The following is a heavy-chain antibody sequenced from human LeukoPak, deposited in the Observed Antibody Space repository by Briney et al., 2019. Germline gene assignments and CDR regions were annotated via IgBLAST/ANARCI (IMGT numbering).Heavy chain of an antibody. V-gene: IGHV3-21*01. Sequence: PGGSLRLSCAASGFTFSSYSMNWVRQAPGRGLEWVSSISSSSSYIYYADSVKGRFTISRDNAKNSLYLQMNSLRAEDTAVYYCARGPHVDGFMRWGQGTLVTVSS. CDR2: ISSSSSYI. J-gene: IGHJ4*02. CDR3: ARGPHVDGFMR. CDR1: GFTFSSYS. D-gene: IGHD3-16*01.